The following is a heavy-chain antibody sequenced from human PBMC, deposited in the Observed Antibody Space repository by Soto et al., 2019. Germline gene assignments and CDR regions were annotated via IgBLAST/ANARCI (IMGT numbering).Heavy chain of an antibody. V-gene: IGHV4-59*01. J-gene: IGHJ3*02. CDR3: ARVCFDILTGYHDAFDI. CDR2: IFYSGST. Sequence: QVQLQESGPGLVKPSETLSLTCTVSGGSISSYYWNWIRQPPGKGLEWIGYIFYSGSTNYNPSLTSRVTISVDTSKNQFSLKLNSVTAADTAVYYCARVCFDILTGYHDAFDIWGQGTMVTVSA. D-gene: IGHD3-9*01. CDR1: GGSISSYY.